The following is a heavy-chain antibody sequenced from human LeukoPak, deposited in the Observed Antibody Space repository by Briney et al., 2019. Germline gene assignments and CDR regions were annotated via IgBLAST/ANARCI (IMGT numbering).Heavy chain of an antibody. CDR3: ARVVGGITAYYYYYGMDV. CDR1: GYSISGYY. D-gene: IGHD3-10*01. V-gene: IGHV4-59*01. CDR2: IYYSGST. J-gene: IGHJ6*02. Sequence: SETLSLTCTVSGYSISGYYWSWIRQPPGKGLEWIGYIYYSGSTNYNPSLKSRVTISVDTSKNQFSLKLSSVTAADTAVYYCARVVGGITAYYYYYGMDVWGQGTTVTVSS.